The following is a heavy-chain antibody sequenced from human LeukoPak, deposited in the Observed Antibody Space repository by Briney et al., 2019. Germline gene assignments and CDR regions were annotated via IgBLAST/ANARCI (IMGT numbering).Heavy chain of an antibody. Sequence: GGSLRPSCAASGFTFSSYSMNWVRQAPGKGLEWVSSISSSSSYIYYADSVKGRFTISRDNSKNTLYLQMNSLRAEDTAAYHCAKGRNEDGDAALNYWGQGTLVTVSS. CDR2: ISSSSSYI. V-gene: IGHV3-21*04. J-gene: IGHJ4*02. D-gene: IGHD4-17*01. CDR3: AKGRNEDGDAALNY. CDR1: GFTFSSYS.